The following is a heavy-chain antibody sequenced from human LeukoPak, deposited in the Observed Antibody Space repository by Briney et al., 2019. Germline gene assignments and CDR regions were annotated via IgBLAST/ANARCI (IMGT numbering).Heavy chain of an antibody. D-gene: IGHD5-18*01. CDR2: IYYNGDT. J-gene: IGHJ4*02. CDR1: GGSVSNSLYY. CDR3: ARVLRAASWRSYDY. V-gene: IGHV4-61*01. Sequence: SETLSLTCTVSGGSVSNSLYYWSWIRQPPGKGLEWIGYIYYNGDTNYNPSLKSRVIISIDTSSNQFSLRLNSMAAADTAVYYCARVLRAASWRSYDYWGQGSLVTVSS.